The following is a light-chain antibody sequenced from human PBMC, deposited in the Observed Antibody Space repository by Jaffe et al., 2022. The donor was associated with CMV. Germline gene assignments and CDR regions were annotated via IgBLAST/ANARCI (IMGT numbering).Light chain of an antibody. CDR3: GTWDTSLNGGHVV. CDR1: NSNIGSNY. J-gene: IGLJ2*01. Sequence: QSVLTQPPSVSAAPGQKVTISCSGSNSNIGSNYVSWYQHLPGTAPKLLMYENNKRPSGIPDRFSGSKSGTSATLDITGLQTGDEADYYCGTWDTSLNGGHVVFGGGTKLTVL. V-gene: IGLV1-51*02. CDR2: ENN.